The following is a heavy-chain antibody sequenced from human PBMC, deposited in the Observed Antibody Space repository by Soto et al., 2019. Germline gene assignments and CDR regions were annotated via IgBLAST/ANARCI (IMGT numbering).Heavy chain of an antibody. D-gene: IGHD4-17*01. Sequence: GGSLRLSCATSGFIFTTYAMNWVRQAPGKGLEWVSAISSSGESTFYAESVRGRFTISRDDSKNTLFLHMNSLRAADTAVHYCARGQRALITYGPFDPWGQGTLVTVSS. CDR1: GFIFTTYA. J-gene: IGHJ5*02. V-gene: IGHV3-23*01. CDR2: ISSSGEST. CDR3: ARGQRALITYGPFDP.